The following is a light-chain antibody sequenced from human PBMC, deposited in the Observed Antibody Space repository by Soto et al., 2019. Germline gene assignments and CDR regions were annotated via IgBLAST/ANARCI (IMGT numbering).Light chain of an antibody. Sequence: QSLLTQPPSVSGAPGQRVTISCTGSSSNIGAGYDVHWYQQLPGTAPKLLIYGNSNRPSGVPDRFSGSKSGTSASLAITGLQAEDEADYYCQSYDSSLSAYHVFGTGTKVTVL. CDR3: QSYDSSLSAYHV. J-gene: IGLJ1*01. V-gene: IGLV1-40*01. CDR1: SSNIGAGYD. CDR2: GNS.